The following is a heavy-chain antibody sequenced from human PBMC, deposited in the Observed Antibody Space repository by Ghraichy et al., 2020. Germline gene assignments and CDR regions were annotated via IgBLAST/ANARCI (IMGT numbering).Heavy chain of an antibody. J-gene: IGHJ4*02. Sequence: SETLSLTCAVSGGSISSSNWWSWVRQPPGKGLEWIGEIYHSGSTNYNPSLKSRVTISVDKSKNQFSLKLSSVTAADTAVYYCARKESAGWLRSPYFDYWGQGTLVTVSS. CDR3: ARKESAGWLRSPYFDY. V-gene: IGHV4-4*02. D-gene: IGHD5-12*01. CDR2: IYHSGST. CDR1: GGSISSSNW.